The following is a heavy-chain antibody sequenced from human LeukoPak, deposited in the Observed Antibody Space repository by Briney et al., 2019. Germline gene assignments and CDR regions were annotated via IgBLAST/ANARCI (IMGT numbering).Heavy chain of an antibody. V-gene: IGHV3-23*01. CDR3: AKPSSAYYNAIGY. J-gene: IGHJ4*02. CDR2: ISGSGGST. D-gene: IGHD6-19*01. CDR1: GFTFSSYA. Sequence: PGGSLRLSCAASGFTFSSYAMSWVRQAPGKGLEWVSAISGSGGSTYYADSVKGRFTISRDNSKNTLYLQMNSLRDEDTAVYYCAKPSSAYYNAIGYWGQGTLVTVSS.